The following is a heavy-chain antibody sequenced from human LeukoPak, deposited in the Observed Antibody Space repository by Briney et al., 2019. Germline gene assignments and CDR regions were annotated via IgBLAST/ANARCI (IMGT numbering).Heavy chain of an antibody. CDR3: ARHLRQQLVRRYFDY. CDR1: GGSISSSSYY. J-gene: IGHJ4*02. CDR2: IYYSGST. V-gene: IGHV4-39*01. Sequence: SETLSLTCTVSGGSISSSSYYWVWIRQPPGKGLEWIGSIYYSGSTYYNPSLKSRVTISVDTSKNQFSLKLSSVTAADTAVYYCARHLRQQLVRRYFDYWGQGTLVTVSS. D-gene: IGHD6-13*01.